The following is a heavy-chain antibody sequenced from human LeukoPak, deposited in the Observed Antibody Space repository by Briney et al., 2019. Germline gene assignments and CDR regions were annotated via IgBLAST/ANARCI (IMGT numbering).Heavy chain of an antibody. CDR1: GYTFTGYY. CDR2: INPNSGGT. CDR3: ARDQWGDGYNHDY. D-gene: IGHD5-24*01. Sequence: GASVKVSCKASGYTFTGYYMHWVRQAPGQGLEWMGWINPNSGGTNYAQKFQGRVTMTRDTSISTAYMELSRLRSDDTAVYYCARDQWGDGYNHDYWGREPWSPSPQ. J-gene: IGHJ4*02. V-gene: IGHV1-2*02.